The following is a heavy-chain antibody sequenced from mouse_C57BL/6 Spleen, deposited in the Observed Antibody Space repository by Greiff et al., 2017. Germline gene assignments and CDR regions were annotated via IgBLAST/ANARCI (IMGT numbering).Heavy chain of an antibody. CDR1: GYTITSYT. V-gene: IGHV1-4*01. J-gene: IGHJ4*01. CDR3: ARGGYDAPYYAMDY. Sequence: QVQLQQSGAELARPGASVKMSCKASGYTITSYTMHWVKQRPGQGLEWIGYINPSSGYTKYNQKFKDKATLTADKSSSTAYMQLSSLTSEDSAVYYCARGGYDAPYYAMDYWGQGTSVTVSS. CDR2: INPSSGYT. D-gene: IGHD2-2*01.